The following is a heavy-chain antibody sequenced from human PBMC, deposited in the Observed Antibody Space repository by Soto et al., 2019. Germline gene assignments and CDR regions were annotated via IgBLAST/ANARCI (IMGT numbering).Heavy chain of an antibody. D-gene: IGHD5-12*01. CDR2: TYPSGST. Sequence: LSLTCTVSGGFISNGDYRWRWIRQPPGKGLEWIGYTYPSGSTYYNASLRSRVTISIDAAKNQFSLKLNSVTAADTAVYYCAREGGYDSPHGCWGQGTLLTVPS. CDR1: GGFISNGDYR. CDR3: AREGGYDSPHGC. V-gene: IGHV4-30-4*01. J-gene: IGHJ4*02.